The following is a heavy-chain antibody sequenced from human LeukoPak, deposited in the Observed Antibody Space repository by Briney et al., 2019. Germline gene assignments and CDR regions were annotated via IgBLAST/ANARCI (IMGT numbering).Heavy chain of an antibody. Sequence: GRSLRLSCAASGFTVSSNYMSWVRQAPGKGLEWVSVIYTGGTTYYADSVKGRFTISRDSSKNTLYLQMNSLRTEDTAVYYCATAPPSTTYRSTWEQDYWGQGTLVTVSS. CDR3: ATAPPSTTYRSTWEQDY. CDR1: GFTVSSNY. J-gene: IGHJ4*02. CDR2: IYTGGTT. D-gene: IGHD6-13*01. V-gene: IGHV3-66*01.